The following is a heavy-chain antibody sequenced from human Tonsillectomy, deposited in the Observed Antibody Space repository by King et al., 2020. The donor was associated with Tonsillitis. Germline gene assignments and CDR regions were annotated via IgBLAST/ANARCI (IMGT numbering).Heavy chain of an antibody. V-gene: IGHV5-51*01. D-gene: IGHD1-26*01. CDR3: ARRGWVGLIYWYFDL. CDR2: IYPGDSDT. Sequence: EVQLVESGAEVKKPGESLKISCKGSGYSFTSYWIGWVRQMPGKGLEWMGIIYPGDSDTRYSPSFQGQVTISADKSISTAYLQWSSPKASDTAMYYCARRGWVGLIYWYFDLWGRGTLVTVSS. J-gene: IGHJ2*01. CDR1: GYSFTSYW.